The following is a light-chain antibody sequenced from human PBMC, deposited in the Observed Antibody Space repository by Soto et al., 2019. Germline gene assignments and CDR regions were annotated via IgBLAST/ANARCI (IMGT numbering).Light chain of an antibody. CDR1: QDISNY. CDR3: QQYDNLPYT. V-gene: IGKV1-33*01. CDR2: DES. J-gene: IGKJ2*01. Sequence: DIQMTQSPSSLSASVGDRVTITCQASQDISNYLNWHQQKPGKAPKVLIYDESNLETGVPSRLSGSGSGTDFTFTISSLQPEDIATYYCQQYDNLPYTFGQGTKLEIK.